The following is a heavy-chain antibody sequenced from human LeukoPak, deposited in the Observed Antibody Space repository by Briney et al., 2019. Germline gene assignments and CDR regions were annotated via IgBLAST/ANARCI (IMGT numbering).Heavy chain of an antibody. CDR3: ASGRLGYNSPFDS. D-gene: IGHD5-24*01. CDR2: IFYTGTT. Sequence: KPSETLSLTCTVSGGSIGPNYWRWIRQPPGKGLEWIGSIFYTGTTNYNPSLKSRVTISVDTSKNQFSLSLTSVTAADTAVYYCASGRLGYNSPFDSWGQGTLVTVSS. J-gene: IGHJ4*02. V-gene: IGHV4-59*01. CDR1: GGSIGPNY.